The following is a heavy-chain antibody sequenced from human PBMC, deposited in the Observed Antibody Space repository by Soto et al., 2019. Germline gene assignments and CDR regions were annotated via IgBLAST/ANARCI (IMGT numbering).Heavy chain of an antibody. J-gene: IGHJ4*02. CDR1: GGSFSGYY. CDR3: ARMNYYDTSGYPFDY. V-gene: IGHV4-34*01. Sequence: SETLSLTCAVYGGSFSGYYWSWIRQPPGKGLEWIGEINHSGSTNYNPSLKSRVTISVDTSKNQFSLNLTSVTAADTALYYCARMNYYDTSGYPFDYWGQGMLVTVSS. CDR2: INHSGST. D-gene: IGHD3-22*01.